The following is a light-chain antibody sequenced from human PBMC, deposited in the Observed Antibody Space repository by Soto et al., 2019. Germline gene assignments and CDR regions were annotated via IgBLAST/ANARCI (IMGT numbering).Light chain of an antibody. CDR3: QQSYRTSIT. CDR1: QSISSY. J-gene: IGKJ5*01. V-gene: IGKV1-39*01. CDR2: AAS. Sequence: DIQMTQSPSSLSASIGDRVTITCRASQSISSYLNWYHQRPGKAPKLLIYAASSLQRGVPSRFSGSGSGTDFTLTISSLQPEDFATYYCQQSYRTSITVGQGTRLEIK.